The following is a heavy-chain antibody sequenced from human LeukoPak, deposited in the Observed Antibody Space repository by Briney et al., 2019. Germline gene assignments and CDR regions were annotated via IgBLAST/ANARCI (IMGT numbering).Heavy chain of an antibody. CDR1: GYSVSSTGYY. V-gene: IGHV4-39*01. CDR2: IYYSGST. D-gene: IGHD3-22*01. CDR3: AKAGARDSQSSGLYAFDV. Sequence: SETLSLTCTVSGYSVSSTGYYWGWIRQPPGKGLEWIGTIYYSGSTYYNPSLKSRVTMSEDTSRNQFSLRLSSVNAADTAVYYCAKAGARDSQSSGLYAFDVWGQGTMVTVSS. J-gene: IGHJ3*01.